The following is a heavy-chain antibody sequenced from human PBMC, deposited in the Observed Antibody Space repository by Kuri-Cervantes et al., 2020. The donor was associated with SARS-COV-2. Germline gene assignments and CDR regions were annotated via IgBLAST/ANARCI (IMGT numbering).Heavy chain of an antibody. V-gene: IGHV4-59*12. J-gene: IGHJ6*02. CDR3: ARGTSGRDDFWRGYYVGYYYYYGMDV. Sequence: SETLSLTCTVSGGSISSDYWSWIRQPPGKGLEWIGFINYSGSSNYNPSLKSRVSISVDTSKNQFSLKLSYVTAADTAVYYCARGTSGRDDFWRGYYVGYYYYYGMDVWGQGTTVTVSS. CDR1: GGSISSDY. D-gene: IGHD3-3*01. CDR2: INYSGSS.